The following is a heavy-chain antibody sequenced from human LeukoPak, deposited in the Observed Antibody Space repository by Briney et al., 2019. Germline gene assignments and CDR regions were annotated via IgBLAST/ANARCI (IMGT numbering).Heavy chain of an antibody. D-gene: IGHD3-3*01. J-gene: IGHJ4*02. CDR2: INPNSGGT. CDR1: GYTFTGYY. V-gene: IGHV1-2*02. CDR3: ARAGITFFGVFLGDLFDY. Sequence: ASVKVSCKASGYTFTGYYMHWVRQAPGQGLEWMGWINPNSGGTNYAQKFQGRVTMTRDTSISTAYMELSRLRSDDTAVYYCARAGITFFGVFLGDLFDYGGKGTLFTVPS.